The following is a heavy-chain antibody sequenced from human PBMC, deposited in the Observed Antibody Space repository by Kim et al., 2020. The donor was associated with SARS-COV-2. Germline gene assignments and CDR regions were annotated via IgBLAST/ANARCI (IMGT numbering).Heavy chain of an antibody. J-gene: IGHJ4*02. V-gene: IGHV7-4-1*02. D-gene: IGHD6-13*01. Sequence: AQGFTGRFVFSLDTSVSTAYLQISSLKAEDTAVYYCARGGSSSWYRYFDYWGQGTLVTVSS. CDR3: ARGGSSSWYRYFDY.